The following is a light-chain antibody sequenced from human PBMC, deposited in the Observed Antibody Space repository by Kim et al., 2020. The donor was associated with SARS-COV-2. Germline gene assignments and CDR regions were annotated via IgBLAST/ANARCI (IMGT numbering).Light chain of an antibody. CDR2: RTS. V-gene: IGKV1-5*03. J-gene: IGKJ5*01. CDR1: QSINRW. CDR3: QQYNGYSSIT. Sequence: DIQMTQSPSTLSASVGERVTITCRASQSINRWLDWYQHKPGRAPKLLIYRTSTLGSGVPLRFTGGGSGTEFTLTISSLQPDGFATYYCQQYNGYSSITFGQGKRLEIK.